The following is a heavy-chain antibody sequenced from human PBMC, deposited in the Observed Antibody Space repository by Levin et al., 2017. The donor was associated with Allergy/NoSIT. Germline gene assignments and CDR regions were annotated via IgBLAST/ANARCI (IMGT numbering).Heavy chain of an antibody. CDR3: VATRPGSVFDY. V-gene: IGHV3-72*01. J-gene: IGHJ4*02. D-gene: IGHD1-26*01. CDR1: GFTFSDHL. Sequence: GGSLRLSCVVSGFTFSDHLMDWVRQTPGKGLEWVGRSRNKANSYTTEYAASVRGRFTVSRDDSKNSLYLQMSSLKTEDTAVYDCVATRPGSVFDYWGQGTLVTVSS. CDR2: SRNKANSYTT.